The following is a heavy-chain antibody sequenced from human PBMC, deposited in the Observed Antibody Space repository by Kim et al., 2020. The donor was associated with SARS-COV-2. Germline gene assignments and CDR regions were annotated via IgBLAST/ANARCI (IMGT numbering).Heavy chain of an antibody. CDR2: IIPIFGTA. V-gene: IGHV1-69*13. CDR3: ASYGGYSSGWYGNYYYYYGMDV. Sequence: SVKVSCKASGGTFSSYAISWVRQAPGQGLEWMGGIIPIFGTANYAQKFQGRVTITADESTSTAYMELSSLRSEDTAVYYCASYGGYSSGWYGNYYYYYGMDVWGQGTTVTVSS. J-gene: IGHJ6*02. D-gene: IGHD6-19*01. CDR1: GGTFSSYA.